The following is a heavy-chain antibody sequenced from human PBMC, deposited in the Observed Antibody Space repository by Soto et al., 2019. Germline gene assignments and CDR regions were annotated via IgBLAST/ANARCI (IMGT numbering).Heavy chain of an antibody. D-gene: IGHD6-19*01. CDR1: GFSFDDYA. J-gene: IGHJ3*02. Sequence: EVQLVESGGDLVQPGRSLRLSCEASGFSFDDYAMHWVRQASGKGLEWVSGISWNSGGIEYADSVKGRFTVSRDNAKNSLYLQMNNLRAEDTALYSCAKGGRAVVGDAFDIWGQGPMVTVSS. V-gene: IGHV3-9*01. CDR2: ISWNSGGI. CDR3: AKGGRAVVGDAFDI.